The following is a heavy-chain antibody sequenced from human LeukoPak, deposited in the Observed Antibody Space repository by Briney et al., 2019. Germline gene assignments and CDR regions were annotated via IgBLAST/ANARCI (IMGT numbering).Heavy chain of an antibody. Sequence: ASVKVSCKTSGYTFSGYYMHWVRQAPGQGLEWMGWISPNSGGTYYTQKFQGRVTMTRDTSISTAYMELSSLRSDDTAVYYCARGGYSGTEKPNDYWGQGTLVTVSS. CDR3: ARGGYSGTEKPNDY. D-gene: IGHD1-26*01. J-gene: IGHJ4*02. V-gene: IGHV1-2*02. CDR2: ISPNSGGT. CDR1: GYTFSGYY.